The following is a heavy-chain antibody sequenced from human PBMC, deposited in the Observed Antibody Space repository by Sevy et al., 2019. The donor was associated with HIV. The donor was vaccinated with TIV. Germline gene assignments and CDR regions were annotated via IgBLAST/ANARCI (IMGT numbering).Heavy chain of an antibody. Sequence: GWSLRLSCAASGFIFSDYAMSWVRQAPGKGLEWVSSISGGDDSTYYADSVKGRFTVSRDNSKNTLYLQMNTLRAEDTALYYCAKFGDYYGSGGYYWYFDFWGRGTLVTVSS. CDR2: ISGGDDST. CDR3: AKFGDYYGSGGYYWYFDF. D-gene: IGHD3-22*01. CDR1: GFIFSDYA. J-gene: IGHJ2*01. V-gene: IGHV3-23*01.